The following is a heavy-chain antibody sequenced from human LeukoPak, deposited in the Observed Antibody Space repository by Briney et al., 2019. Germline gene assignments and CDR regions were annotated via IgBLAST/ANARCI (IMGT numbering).Heavy chain of an antibody. V-gene: IGHV4-39*01. D-gene: IGHD4-17*01. Sequence: SETLSLTCTVSGGSISSSSYYWGWIRQPPGKGLEWIGSIYYTGNTYYNPSLKSRVTISVDTSKNQFSLKLSSVTAADTAVYYCARHLNGDYGGMDVWGQGTTVTVSS. CDR3: ARHLNGDYGGMDV. J-gene: IGHJ6*02. CDR2: IYYTGNT. CDR1: GGSISSSSYY.